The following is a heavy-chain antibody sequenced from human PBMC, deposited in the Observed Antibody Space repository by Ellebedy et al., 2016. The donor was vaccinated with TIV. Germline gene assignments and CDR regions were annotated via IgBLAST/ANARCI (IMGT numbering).Heavy chain of an antibody. CDR2: IWYDGSNI. CDR1: GFTFSSYG. D-gene: IGHD2/OR15-2a*01. CDR3: ATERRNYYNGMDV. Sequence: PGGSLRLSCVASGFTFSSYGMHWVRQAPGKGLEWVADIWYDGSNIYYADSVKGRFTISRDNSENTLYLQMNSLRAEDTGVYYCATERRNYYNGMDVWGQGTTVTVSS. V-gene: IGHV3-33*01. J-gene: IGHJ6*02.